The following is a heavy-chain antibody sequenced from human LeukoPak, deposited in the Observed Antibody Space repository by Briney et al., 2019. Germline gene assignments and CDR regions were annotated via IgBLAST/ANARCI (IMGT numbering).Heavy chain of an antibody. V-gene: IGHV3-23*01. CDR1: GFTFSSYA. CDR2: ISGSGGST. D-gene: IGHD2-2*01. CDR3: AKVRIGSTSCFDY. Sequence: GGSLRLSCAASGFTFSSYAMHWVRQAPGKGLEWVSAISGSGGSTYYADSVKGRFTISRDNSKNTLYLQMNSLRAEDTAVYYCAKVRIGSTSCFDYWGQGTLVTVSS. J-gene: IGHJ4*02.